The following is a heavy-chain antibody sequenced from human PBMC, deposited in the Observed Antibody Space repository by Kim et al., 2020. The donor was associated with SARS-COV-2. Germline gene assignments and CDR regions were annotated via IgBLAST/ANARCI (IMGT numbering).Heavy chain of an antibody. V-gene: IGHV3-53*04. CDR3: ARGPVDIVATSFDY. Sequence: ANSVKGRFTISRHNSKNTLYLQMNSPRAEDTAVYYCARGPVDIVATSFDYWGQGTLVTVSS. J-gene: IGHJ4*02. D-gene: IGHD5-12*01.